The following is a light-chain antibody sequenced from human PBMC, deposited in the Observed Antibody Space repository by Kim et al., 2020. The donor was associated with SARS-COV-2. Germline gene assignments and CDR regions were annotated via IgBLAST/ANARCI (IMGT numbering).Light chain of an antibody. V-gene: IGKV3-20*01. CDR1: HGLSGSH. CDR2: DRS. CDR3: QQYSSSPT. Sequence: VSLRERAALSCRPSHGLSGSHLAWYQHTPGQAPRLLICDRSSRAACIPDSFSGSGSETAFNLTLARLEPEDFAVYYCQQYSSSPTYGQGTKVDIK. J-gene: IGKJ1*01.